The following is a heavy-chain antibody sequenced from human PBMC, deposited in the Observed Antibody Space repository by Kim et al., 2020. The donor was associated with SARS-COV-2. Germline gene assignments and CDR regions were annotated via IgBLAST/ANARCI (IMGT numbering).Heavy chain of an antibody. J-gene: IGHJ5*01. V-gene: IGHV4-34*01. CDR1: GGSFSGYY. Sequence: SETLSLTCAVYGGSFSGYYWSWIRQSPGKGLEWIGEINHSGGTNYTPSLKSRVTISVDTSKNQFSLKLSSVIAADTAVYYCVRGRVAKGAAIEYFEGMAGNWFDSWGQGTLVTVSS. CDR3: VRGRVAKGAAIEYFEGMAGNWFDS. CDR2: INHSGGT. D-gene: IGHD3-16*02.